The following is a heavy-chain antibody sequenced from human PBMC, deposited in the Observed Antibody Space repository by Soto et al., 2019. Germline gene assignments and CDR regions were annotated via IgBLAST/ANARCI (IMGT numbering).Heavy chain of an antibody. D-gene: IGHD3-16*01. J-gene: IGHJ4*02. V-gene: IGHV3-74*01. CDR3: ARGRFGAFYLDS. Sequence: EVQLVESGGGLVQPGGSLRLSCEASGFTFNSYWIHWVRQAPGEGLVWVSRVNGDGTTTNYADSVKGRFASSRDNAKNTLYLQMNSLRAEDTAVYYCARGRFGAFYLDSWGQGTLVTVSS. CDR2: VNGDGTTT. CDR1: GFTFNSYW.